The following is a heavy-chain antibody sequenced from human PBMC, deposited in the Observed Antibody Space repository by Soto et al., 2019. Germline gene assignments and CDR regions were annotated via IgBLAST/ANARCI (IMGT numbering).Heavy chain of an antibody. V-gene: IGHV3-30-3*01. Sequence: QVQLVESGGGVVQPGRSLRLSCAASGFTFNTYSMHWVRQAPGKGLEWVAIISHDGNHKYYADSVKGRLTISRDNSKNTLYLQMDSLRGEETAVYYCARDKEAYSSNWDYYYYGMDVWGQGTTVTVS. J-gene: IGHJ6*02. D-gene: IGHD6-13*01. CDR2: ISHDGNHK. CDR3: ARDKEAYSSNWDYYYYGMDV. CDR1: GFTFNTYS.